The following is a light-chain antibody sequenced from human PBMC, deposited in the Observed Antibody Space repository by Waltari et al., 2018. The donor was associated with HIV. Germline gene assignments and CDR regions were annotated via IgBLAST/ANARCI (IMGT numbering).Light chain of an antibody. V-gene: IGLV2-11*01. CDR1: SRDVGGYTY. CDR3: CSYAGSYTFVV. CDR2: DVY. Sequence: QSALTQPRSVSGSPGQSVTISCTETSRDVGGYTYVTWYQQHPGNAPRLMIYDVYKRPSGVPDRFSGSKSGNTASLTISGLQAEDEADYYCCSYAGSYTFVVFGGGTKLTVL. J-gene: IGLJ3*02.